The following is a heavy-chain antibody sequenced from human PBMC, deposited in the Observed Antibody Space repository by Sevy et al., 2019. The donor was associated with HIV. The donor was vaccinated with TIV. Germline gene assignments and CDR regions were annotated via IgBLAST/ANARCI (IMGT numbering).Heavy chain of an antibody. CDR2: IRSKAYGGTT. Sequence: GSLRLSCTASGFTFGDYAMSWFRQAPGKGLEWVGFIRSKAYGGTTEYAASVKGRFTISRDDSKSIAYLQMNSLKTEDTAVYYCTRIRITMIVVVRDAFDIWGQGTMVTVSS. V-gene: IGHV3-49*03. CDR1: GFTFGDYA. CDR3: TRIRITMIVVVRDAFDI. J-gene: IGHJ3*02. D-gene: IGHD3-22*01.